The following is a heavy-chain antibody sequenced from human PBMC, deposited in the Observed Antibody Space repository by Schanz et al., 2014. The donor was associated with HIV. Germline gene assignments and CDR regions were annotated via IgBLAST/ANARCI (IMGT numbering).Heavy chain of an antibody. V-gene: IGHV3-7*01. D-gene: IGHD3-16*02. J-gene: IGHJ4*02. CDR3: ARDYRFATDS. Sequence: EVQLVESGGGLVQPGGSLRLSCAASGFTFRDYWMTWVRQAPGKGLEWLANIKEDGSVKGELDSVKGRFTISRDNAKNSLYLQMNSLRVDDTAVYYCARDYRFATDSWGQGTLVTVSS. CDR1: GFTFRDYW. CDR2: IKEDGSVK.